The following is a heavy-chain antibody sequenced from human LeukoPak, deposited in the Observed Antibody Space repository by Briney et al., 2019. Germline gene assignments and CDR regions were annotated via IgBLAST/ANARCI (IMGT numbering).Heavy chain of an antibody. CDR3: ARGRFGIAAAGNGAFDI. Sequence: SETLFLTCTVSGGSISSSSYYWGWIRQPPGKGLEWIGSIYYSGSTNYNPSLKSRVTISVDTSKNQFSLKLSSVTAADTAVYYCARGRFGIAAAGNGAFDIWGQGTMVTVSS. D-gene: IGHD6-13*01. CDR1: GGSISSSSYY. V-gene: IGHV4-39*07. J-gene: IGHJ3*02. CDR2: IYYSGST.